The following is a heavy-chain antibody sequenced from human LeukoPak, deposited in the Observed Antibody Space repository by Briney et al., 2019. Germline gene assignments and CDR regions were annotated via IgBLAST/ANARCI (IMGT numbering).Heavy chain of an antibody. CDR1: GFTFSSYA. Sequence: GGSLRLSCAASGFTFSSYAMSWVRQAPGKGLEWVSAISGSGGSTNYADSVKGRFTISRDNTKNTLYLQMNSLRAEDTAVFYCARGTYSYDSSAYYGLYYFDSWGQGTLVTVSS. CDR3: ARGTYSYDSSAYYGLYYFDS. V-gene: IGHV3-23*01. J-gene: IGHJ4*02. CDR2: ISGSGGST. D-gene: IGHD3-22*01.